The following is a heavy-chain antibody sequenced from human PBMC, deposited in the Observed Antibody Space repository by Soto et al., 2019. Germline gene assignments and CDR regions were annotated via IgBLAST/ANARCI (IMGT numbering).Heavy chain of an antibody. D-gene: IGHD4-4*01. CDR1: GFTFSTYG. Sequence: GGSLRLSCAASGFTFSTYGVHWVRQAPGKGLEWVAVISYDGSNKYYADSVKGRFTISRDNSKNTLYLQMNSLRAEDTAVYYCARGAGSNFYYGMDVWGQGTTVTVSS. CDR2: ISYDGSNK. V-gene: IGHV3-30*19. CDR3: ARGAGSNFYYGMDV. J-gene: IGHJ6*02.